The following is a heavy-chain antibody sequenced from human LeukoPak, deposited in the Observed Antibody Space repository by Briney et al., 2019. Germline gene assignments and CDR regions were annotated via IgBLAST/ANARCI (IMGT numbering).Heavy chain of an antibody. V-gene: IGHV3-21*01. D-gene: IGHD6-19*01. CDR2: ISGSSIYI. CDR3: ARGPSTSGWFNYFDY. J-gene: IGHJ4*02. Sequence: GGSLRLSCAASGFTFSSYSMNWVRQAPGKGQEWVSSISGSSIYIYYADSTKGRFTISRDNAKNSLYLQMNSLRAEDTAVYYCARGPSTSGWFNYFDYWGQGTLVTVSS. CDR1: GFTFSSYS.